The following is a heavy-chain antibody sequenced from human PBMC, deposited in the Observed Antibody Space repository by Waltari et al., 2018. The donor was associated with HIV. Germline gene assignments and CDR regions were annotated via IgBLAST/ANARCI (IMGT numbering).Heavy chain of an antibody. J-gene: IGHJ6*02. CDR3: AKELRSGYSYYYYGMDV. D-gene: IGHD2-15*01. Sequence: QGQLVESGGGVVQPGGSLRLSCAASGFSLSISGMHWVRQAPGKGLELLTLIRYDGNTKYYADSVKGRFTISRDNSKNTLYLQMSSLRAEDTAVYYCAKELRSGYSYYYYGMDVWGQGTTVTVSS. CDR1: GFSLSISG. V-gene: IGHV3-30*02. CDR2: IRYDGNTK.